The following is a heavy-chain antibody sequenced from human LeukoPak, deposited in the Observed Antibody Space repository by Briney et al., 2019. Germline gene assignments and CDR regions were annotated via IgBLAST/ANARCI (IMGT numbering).Heavy chain of an antibody. Sequence: SQTLSLTCAISGDSVSSNSAAWNWIRQSPSRGLEWLGRTYSRSRWYTEYAESVKSRITIKPDTSKNQFSLQLISVTPEDTAMYYCARAEGYFNYWGQGTLVTVSS. V-gene: IGHV6-1*01. CDR2: TYSRSRWYT. J-gene: IGHJ4*02. D-gene: IGHD1-14*01. CDR1: GDSVSSNSAA. CDR3: ARAEGYFNY.